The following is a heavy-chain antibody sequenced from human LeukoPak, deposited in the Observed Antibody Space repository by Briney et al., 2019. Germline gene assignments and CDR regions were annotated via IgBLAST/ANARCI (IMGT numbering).Heavy chain of an antibody. CDR2: IYYTGST. J-gene: IGHJ4*02. Sequence: SGTLSLTCAVSGGSVSSGNWCSWVRQPPRKGLEWIAEIYYTGSTNYNPSLKSRVIISLDKSKNEFSLRLSSVTAADTAVCYCAGRPNRSGSYDSWGQGTLVTVSS. V-gene: IGHV4-4*02. CDR3: AGRPNRSGSYDS. CDR1: GGSVSSGNW. D-gene: IGHD3-10*01.